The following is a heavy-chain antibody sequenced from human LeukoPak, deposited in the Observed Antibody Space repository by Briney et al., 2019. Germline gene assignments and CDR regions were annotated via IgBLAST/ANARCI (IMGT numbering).Heavy chain of an antibody. Sequence: GSLRLSCAASGFTFSSYAVSWVRQAPGKGLEWVSAISGSGGSTYYADSVKGRFTISRDNSKNTLYLQMNSLRAEDTAVYYCAKCAKTSVVTASPHYYYGMDVWGQGTTVTVSS. CDR2: ISGSGGST. D-gene: IGHD2-21*02. V-gene: IGHV3-23*01. J-gene: IGHJ6*02. CDR3: AKCAKTSVVTASPHYYYGMDV. CDR1: GFTFSSYA.